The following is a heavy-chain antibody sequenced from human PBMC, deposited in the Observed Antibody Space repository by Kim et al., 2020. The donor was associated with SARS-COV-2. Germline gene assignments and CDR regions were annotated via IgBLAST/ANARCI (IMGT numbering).Heavy chain of an antibody. D-gene: IGHD5-18*01. CDR1: GYTFTGYY. J-gene: IGHJ4*02. V-gene: IGHV1-2*06. CDR3: AREGRYSYGLDY. CDR2: INPNSGGT. Sequence: ASVKVSCKASGYTFTGYYMHWVRQAPGQGLEWMGRINPNSGGTNYAQKFQGRVTMTRDTSISTAYMELIRLRSDDTAVYYCAREGRYSYGLDYWGQGTLVTVSS.